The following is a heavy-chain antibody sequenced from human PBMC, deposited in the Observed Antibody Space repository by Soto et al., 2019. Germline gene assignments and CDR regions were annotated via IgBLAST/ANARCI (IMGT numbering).Heavy chain of an antibody. J-gene: IGHJ4*02. CDR1: GGSISSGGYY. D-gene: IGHD7-27*01. Sequence: PSETLSLTCTVSGGSISSGGYYWTWIRQPPGKGLEWIGYIHYSGITYYNPSLQSRLTISVDTSQNQFSLKLNSVTAADTAVYYCATYLLGNFEYWGQGALVTVS. CDR3: ATYLLGNFEY. V-gene: IGHV4-30-4*01. CDR2: IHYSGIT.